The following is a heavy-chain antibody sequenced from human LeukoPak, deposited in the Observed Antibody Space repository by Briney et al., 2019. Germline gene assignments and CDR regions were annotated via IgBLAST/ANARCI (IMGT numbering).Heavy chain of an antibody. CDR2: INHSGST. CDR3: ARSGRWQWLENNWFDP. D-gene: IGHD6-19*01. V-gene: IGHV4-34*01. J-gene: IGHJ5*02. Sequence: PSETLSLTCAVYGGSFSGYYCSWIRQPPGKGLEWIGEINHSGSTNYNPSLKSRVTISVDTSKNQFSLKLSSVTAADTAVYYCARSGRWQWLENNWFDPWGQGNLVTVSS. CDR1: GGSFSGYY.